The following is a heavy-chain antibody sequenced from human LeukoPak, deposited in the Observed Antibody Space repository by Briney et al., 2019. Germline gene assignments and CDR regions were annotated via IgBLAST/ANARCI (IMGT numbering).Heavy chain of an antibody. CDR2: IIPIFGTA. D-gene: IGHD2-2*02. CDR3: ARVRQTACSSTSCYIGGAFDY. Sequence: ASVKVSCKASGGTFSSYAISWVRQAPGQGLEWMGGIIPIFGTANYAQKFQGRVTITTDESTSTAYMELSSLRSEDTAVYYCARVRQTACSSTSCYIGGAFDYWGQGTLVTVSS. J-gene: IGHJ4*02. V-gene: IGHV1-69*05. CDR1: GGTFSSYA.